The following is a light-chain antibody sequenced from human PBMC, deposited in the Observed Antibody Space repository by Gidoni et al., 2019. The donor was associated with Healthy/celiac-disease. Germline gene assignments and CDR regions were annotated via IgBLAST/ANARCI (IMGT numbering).Light chain of an antibody. V-gene: IGKV1-8*01. J-gene: IGKJ2*01. CDR2: AES. Sequence: AIRMTQSPSSCSVSTGDRVPITCRASQGIISYLAWYQQKPGKAPTLLIYAESTLQSGVPSRFSGSGSGTDFTLTISCLQSEDFATYYCQQYYSYPPRYTFGQGTKLEIK. CDR1: QGIISY. CDR3: QQYYSYPPRYT.